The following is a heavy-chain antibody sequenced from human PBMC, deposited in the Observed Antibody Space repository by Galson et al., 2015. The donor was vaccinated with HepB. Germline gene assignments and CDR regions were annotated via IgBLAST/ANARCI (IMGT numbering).Heavy chain of an antibody. V-gene: IGHV3-23*01. J-gene: IGHJ4*02. D-gene: IGHD6-13*01. CDR2: ISGSGGST. CDR1: RFTFSNYV. CDR3: AKNSGNSWFVPYHFDS. Sequence: SLRLSCAASRFTFSNYVMNWVRQAPGKGLEWVSSISGSGGSTYYAGSVKGRFTISRDNSKNTLYLQMNSLRAEDTAVYYCAKNSGNSWFVPYHFDSWGQGTLVTVSS.